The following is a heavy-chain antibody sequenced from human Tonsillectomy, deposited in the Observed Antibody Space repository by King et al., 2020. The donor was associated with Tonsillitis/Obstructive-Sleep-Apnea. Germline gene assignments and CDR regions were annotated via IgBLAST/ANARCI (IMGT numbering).Heavy chain of an antibody. CDR2: IFHSGST. Sequence: VQLQESGPGLVKPSETLSLTCTVSGGSISSYYWSWIRQPPGKGLEWIGFIFHSGSTNYNPSLKSRVTISVDTSKNQFSLKLSSVTAADTAVYYCAREKSLLMRAFDSWGQGTMATVSS. D-gene: IGHD2-15*01. CDR3: AREKSLLMRAFDS. CDR1: GGSISSYY. J-gene: IGHJ3*02. V-gene: IGHV4-59*01.